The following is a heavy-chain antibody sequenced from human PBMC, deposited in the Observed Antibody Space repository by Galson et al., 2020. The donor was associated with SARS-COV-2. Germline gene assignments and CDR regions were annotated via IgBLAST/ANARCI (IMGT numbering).Heavy chain of an antibody. CDR1: GFTFDDYA. CDR3: AKDMGDGSGWYW. Sequence: GGSLRLSCAASGFTFDDYAMHWVRQAPGKGLEWVSGISWNSGSIGYADSVKGRFTISRDNAKNSLYLQMNSLRAEDTALYYCAKDMGDGSGWYWWGQGTLVTVSS. D-gene: IGHD6-19*01. J-gene: IGHJ4*02. CDR2: ISWNSGSI. V-gene: IGHV3-9*01.